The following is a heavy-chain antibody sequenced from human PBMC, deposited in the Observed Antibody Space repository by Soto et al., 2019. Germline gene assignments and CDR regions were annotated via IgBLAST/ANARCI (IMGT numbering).Heavy chain of an antibody. D-gene: IGHD5-12*01. CDR1: GFTFSSYA. V-gene: IGHV3-23*01. Sequence: LSLSCAASGFTFSSYAMSWVRQAPGKGLEWVSAISGIGHSTYYADSVKGRFTISRDNSKNTLYLQMNSLRAEDTAVYYCAKRIMATIGHFDSWGQGTLVTVSS. CDR3: AKRIMATIGHFDS. J-gene: IGHJ4*02. CDR2: ISGIGHST.